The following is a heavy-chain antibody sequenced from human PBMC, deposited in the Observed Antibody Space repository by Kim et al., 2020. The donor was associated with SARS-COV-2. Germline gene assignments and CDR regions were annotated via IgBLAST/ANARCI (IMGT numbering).Heavy chain of an antibody. CDR1: GFTFSSYS. CDR3: ARDPTYDFWSGYSRSFDY. V-gene: IGHV3-48*02. Sequence: GGSLRLSCAASGFTFSSYSRNWVRQAPGKGLEWVSYISSSSSTIYYADSVKGRFTISRDNAKNSLYLQMNSLRDEDTAVYYCARDPTYDFWSGYSRSFDYWGQGTLVTVSS. CDR2: ISSSSSTI. J-gene: IGHJ4*02. D-gene: IGHD3-3*01.